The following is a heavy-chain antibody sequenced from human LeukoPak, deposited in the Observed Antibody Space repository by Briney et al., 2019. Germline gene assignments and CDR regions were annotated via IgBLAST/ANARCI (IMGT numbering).Heavy chain of an antibody. CDR2: ISSSGSTI. J-gene: IGHJ4*02. V-gene: IGHV3-11*01. D-gene: IGHD2-15*01. Sequence: AGGSLRLSCAASGFTFSDYYMSWIRQAPGKRLEWVSYISSSGSTIYYADSVKGRFTISRDNAKNSLYLQMNSLRAEDTAVYYCASELGYCSGGSCYGDYWGQGTLVTVSS. CDR1: GFTFSDYY. CDR3: ASELGYCSGGSCYGDY.